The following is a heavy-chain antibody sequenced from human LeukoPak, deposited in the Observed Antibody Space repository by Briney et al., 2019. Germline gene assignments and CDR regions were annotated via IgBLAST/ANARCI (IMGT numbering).Heavy chain of an antibody. CDR3: ARDGHDILTGSRYYFDY. Sequence: PGGSLRLSCAASGFTFSSYSMNWVRQAPGKGLEWVSSISSSSSYIYHADSVKGRFTISRDNAKNSLYLQMNSLRAEDTAVYYCARDGHDILTGSRYYFDYWGQGTLVTVSS. CDR1: GFTFSSYS. CDR2: ISSSSSYI. D-gene: IGHD3-9*01. V-gene: IGHV3-21*01. J-gene: IGHJ4*02.